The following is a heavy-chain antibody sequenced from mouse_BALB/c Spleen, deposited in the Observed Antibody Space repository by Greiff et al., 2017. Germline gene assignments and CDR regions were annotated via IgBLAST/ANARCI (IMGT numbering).Heavy chain of an antibody. CDR1: GFTFSDYY. CDR2: ISDGGSYT. V-gene: IGHV5-4*02. Sequence: EVQGVESGGGLVKPGGSLKLSCAASGFTFSDYYMYWVRQTPEKRLEWVATISDGGSYTYYPDSVKGRFTISRDNAKNNLYLQMSSLKSEDTAMYYCARGGTTAMVFDYWGQGTTLTVSS. CDR3: ARGGTTAMVFDY. D-gene: IGHD1-2*01. J-gene: IGHJ2*01.